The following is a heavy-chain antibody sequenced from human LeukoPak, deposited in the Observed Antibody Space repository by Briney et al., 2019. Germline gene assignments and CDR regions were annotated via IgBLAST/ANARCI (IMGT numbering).Heavy chain of an antibody. Sequence: GGSLRLSCTASRFTFGDYAMSWFRQAPGKGLEWVGFIRSKAYGGTTEYAASVKGRFTISRDDSKSIAYLQMNSLKTEDTAVYYCTRDKTKYRNDYYGSGSYHWGQGTLVTVSS. CDR3: TRDKTKYRNDYYGSGSYH. CDR1: RFTFGDYA. D-gene: IGHD3-10*01. J-gene: IGHJ4*02. V-gene: IGHV3-49*03. CDR2: IRSKAYGGTT.